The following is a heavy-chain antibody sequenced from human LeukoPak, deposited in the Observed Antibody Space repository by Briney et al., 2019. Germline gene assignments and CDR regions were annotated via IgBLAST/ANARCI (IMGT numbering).Heavy chain of an antibody. D-gene: IGHD1-26*01. V-gene: IGHV1-18*01. CDR3: ARRRSGSYYDVSDY. Sequence: APVKVSCKASGYTFTSYGISWVRQAPGQGLEWMGWISAYNGNTNYAQKLQGRVTMTTDTSTSTAYMELRSLRSDDTAVYYCARRRSGSYYDVSDYWGQGTLVTVSS. CDR2: ISAYNGNT. J-gene: IGHJ4*02. CDR1: GYTFTSYG.